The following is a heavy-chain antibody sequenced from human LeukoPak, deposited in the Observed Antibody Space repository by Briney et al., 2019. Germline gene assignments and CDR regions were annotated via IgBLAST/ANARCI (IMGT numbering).Heavy chain of an antibody. CDR2: INHSGST. Sequence: PSETLSLTCAVYGGSFSGYYWSWIRQPPGKGLEWIGEINHSGSTNYNPSLKSRVTISVDTSKNQFSLKLSSVTAADTAVYYCARDLNYWGQGTLVTVSS. J-gene: IGHJ4*02. CDR3: ARDLNY. CDR1: GGSFSGYY. V-gene: IGHV4-34*01.